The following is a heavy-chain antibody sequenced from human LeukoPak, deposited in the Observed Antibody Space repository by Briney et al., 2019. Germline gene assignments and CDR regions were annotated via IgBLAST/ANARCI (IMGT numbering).Heavy chain of an antibody. CDR3: ARTVGYCSGGSCRANYYFDY. D-gene: IGHD2-15*01. V-gene: IGHV4-59*08. CDR2: IYYSGST. Sequence: PSETLSLTCTVSGGSISSYYWSWIRQPPGKGLEWIGYIYYSGSTSYNPSLKSRVTISVDTSKNQFSLKLSSMTAADTAVYYCARTVGYCSGGSCRANYYFDYWGQGTLVTVSS. CDR1: GGSISSYY. J-gene: IGHJ4*02.